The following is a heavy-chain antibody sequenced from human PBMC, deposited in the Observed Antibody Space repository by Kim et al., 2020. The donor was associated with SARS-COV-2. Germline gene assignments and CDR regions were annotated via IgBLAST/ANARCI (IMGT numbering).Heavy chain of an antibody. CDR2: IYYSGST. CDR1: GGSISSYY. Sequence: SETLSLTCTVSGGSISSYYWSWIRQPPGKGLEWIGYIYYSGSTNYNPSLKSRVTISVDTSKNQFSLKLSSVTAADTAVYYCARDEGYCSGGSCYYYYGMDVWGQGTTVTVSS. J-gene: IGHJ6*02. D-gene: IGHD2-15*01. CDR3: ARDEGYCSGGSCYYYYGMDV. V-gene: IGHV4-59*01.